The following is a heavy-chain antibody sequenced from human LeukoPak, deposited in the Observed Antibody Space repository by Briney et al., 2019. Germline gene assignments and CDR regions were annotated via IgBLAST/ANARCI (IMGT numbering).Heavy chain of an antibody. D-gene: IGHD3-22*01. V-gene: IGHV3-23*01. J-gene: IGHJ4*02. CDR2: ISGSGDST. Sequence: GGSLRLSCAASGFTFSSHAMTWDRQAPGKGLEWVSVISGSGDSTYYADSVKGRFTISRDNSKNTLYLQMNSLRAEDTAVYYCAKDNPPMRSGDSSGYYSGLFDYWGQGTLVTVSS. CDR1: GFTFSSHA. CDR3: AKDNPPMRSGDSSGYYSGLFDY.